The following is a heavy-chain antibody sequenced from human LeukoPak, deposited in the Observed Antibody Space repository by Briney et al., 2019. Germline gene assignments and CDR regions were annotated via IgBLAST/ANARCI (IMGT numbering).Heavy chain of an antibody. D-gene: IGHD4-17*01. CDR2: ISGSGGST. Sequence: GGSLRLSCAASGFTFSSYAMSWVRQAPGXXXXWVSAISGSGGSTYYADSVKGRFTISRDNSKNTLYLQMNSLRAEDTAVYYCARTVTTIAGAFDYWGQGTLVTVSS. V-gene: IGHV3-23*01. CDR1: GFTFSSYA. CDR3: ARTVTTIAGAFDY. J-gene: IGHJ4*02.